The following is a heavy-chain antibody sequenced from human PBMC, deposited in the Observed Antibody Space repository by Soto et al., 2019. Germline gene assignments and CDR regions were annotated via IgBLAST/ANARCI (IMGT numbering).Heavy chain of an antibody. CDR3: ARDFSPYGSGSYYYYYGMDV. V-gene: IGHV1-18*01. Sequence: QVQLVQSGAEVKKPGASVKVSCKASGYNFTSYGISWVRQAPGQGLEWMGWISAYNGNTNYAQKLQGRVTMTTDTSTSSAYMELRSLRSDDTAVYYCARDFSPYGSGSYYYYYGMDVWGQESTVTVSS. CDR1: GYNFTSYG. D-gene: IGHD3-10*01. J-gene: IGHJ6*02. CDR2: ISAYNGNT.